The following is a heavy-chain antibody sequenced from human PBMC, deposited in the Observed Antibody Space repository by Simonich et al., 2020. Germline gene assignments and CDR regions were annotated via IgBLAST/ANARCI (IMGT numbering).Heavy chain of an antibody. CDR1: GFTFSSYA. V-gene: IGHV3-30*07. J-gene: IGHJ3*02. D-gene: IGHD2-15*01. CDR3: AREGLLLDAFDI. Sequence: QVQLVESGGGVVQPGRSLRLSCAASGFTFSSYAMHWVRQAPGKCRVWVAFISYYGSHKSYADSVKGRLTISRDNSKNTLYLQMNSLRAEDTAVYYCAREGLLLDAFDIWGQGTMVTVSS. CDR2: ISYYGSHK.